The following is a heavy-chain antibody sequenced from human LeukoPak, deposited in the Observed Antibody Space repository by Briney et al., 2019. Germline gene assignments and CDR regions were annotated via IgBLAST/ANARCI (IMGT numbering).Heavy chain of an antibody. CDR1: GYTFTSYD. CDR3: ANGGYSYGFNYYYYYGMDV. J-gene: IGHJ6*02. V-gene: IGHV1-8*01. D-gene: IGHD5-18*01. Sequence: GASVKVSCKASGYTFTSYDINWVRQATGQGLEWMGWMNPNSGNTGYAQKFQGRVTMTRNTSISTAYMELSSLRSEDTAVYYCANGGYSYGFNYYYYYGMDVWGQGTTVTVSS. CDR2: MNPNSGNT.